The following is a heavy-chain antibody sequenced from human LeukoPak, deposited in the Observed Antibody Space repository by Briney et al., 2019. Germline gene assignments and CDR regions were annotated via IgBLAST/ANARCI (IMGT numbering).Heavy chain of an antibody. CDR2: ISGSGGST. CDR1: GFPFSRFA. V-gene: IGHV3-23*01. Sequence: PGGSLRLSCAASGFPFSRFAMTWVRQAPGKGLEWVSAISGSGGSTYYADSVKGRFTISRDNSKNTLYLQMNSLRAEDTAVYYCAKGGDDYGDLYYYFDYWGQGTLVTVSS. J-gene: IGHJ4*02. CDR3: AKGGDDYGDLYYYFDY. D-gene: IGHD4-17*01.